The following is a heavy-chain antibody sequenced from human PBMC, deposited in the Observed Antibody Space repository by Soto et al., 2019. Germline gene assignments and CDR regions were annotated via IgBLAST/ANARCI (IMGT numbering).Heavy chain of an antibody. D-gene: IGHD6-19*01. Sequence: QVQVVQSGAEVKKPGASVKVSCKASGYTFTSYGISWVRQAPGQGLEWMGWINIYNGHTNYAQKFQGRVTMTTDTSTSTAYMELRSLRSDDTAVYYCARDSSGWYIDYCGQGTLVTVSS. CDR3: ARDSSGWYIDY. J-gene: IGHJ4*02. CDR1: GYTFTSYG. CDR2: INIYNGHT. V-gene: IGHV1-18*01.